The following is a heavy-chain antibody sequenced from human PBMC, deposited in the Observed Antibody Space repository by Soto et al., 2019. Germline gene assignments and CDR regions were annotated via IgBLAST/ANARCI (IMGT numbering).Heavy chain of an antibody. D-gene: IGHD3-22*01. CDR2: IHPNSGGT. J-gene: IGHJ4*02. CDR3: ARYYDSSGYPGY. Sequence: VASVKVSCKASGYTFTGYYMHWVRQAPGQGLEWMGWIHPNSGGTNYAQKFQGRVTMTRDTSISTAYMELSRLRSDDTAVYYCARYYDSSGYPGYWGQGTLVTVSS. V-gene: IGHV1-2*02. CDR1: GYTFTGYY.